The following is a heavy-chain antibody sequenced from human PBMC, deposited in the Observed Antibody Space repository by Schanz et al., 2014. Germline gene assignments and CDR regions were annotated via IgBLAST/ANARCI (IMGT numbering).Heavy chain of an antibody. Sequence: VQLVESGGGLVKPGRSLRLSCAASGFTFSSYGLHWVRQAPGKGLEWVGFISFDGRNTGYAHSVKGRFTISRDNSKNTVNLQMNSLRAEDTAVYYCARGREVVAKIFDVWGQGTMVTVSS. D-gene: IGHD3-22*01. V-gene: IGHV3-30*03. CDR2: ISFDGRNT. CDR1: GFTFSSYG. J-gene: IGHJ3*01. CDR3: ARGREVVAKIFDV.